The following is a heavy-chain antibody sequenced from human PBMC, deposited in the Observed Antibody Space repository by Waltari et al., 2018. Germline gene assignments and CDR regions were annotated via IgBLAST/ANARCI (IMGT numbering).Heavy chain of an antibody. CDR2: LYSGGST. CDR3: ARFPNFAAGPR. D-gene: IGHD6-13*01. CDR1: GFTVSSNY. Sequence: EVQLVESGGGLIQPGGSLRLSCAASGFTVSSNYMSWVRQAPGKGLEWVSVLYSGGSTYYADSVKGRFTIARDNSKNTLYLQMNSLRAEDTAVYYCARFPNFAAGPRWGQGTLVTVSS. V-gene: IGHV3-53*01. J-gene: IGHJ4*02.